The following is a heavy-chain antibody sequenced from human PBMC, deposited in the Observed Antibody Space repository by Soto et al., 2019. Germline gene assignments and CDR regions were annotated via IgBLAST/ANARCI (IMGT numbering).Heavy chain of an antibody. Sequence: EVQLLESGVGLVQPGGSLRLSCAASGFTFSSYAMSWVRQAPGKGLEWVSIISGSGGGTYYADSVKGRFTISRDNSKNTLYLQMNSLRAEDTAVYYCAKGDSSWSYFDFWGQGTLVTVSS. J-gene: IGHJ4*02. D-gene: IGHD6-13*01. CDR3: AKGDSSWSYFDF. CDR1: GFTFSSYA. CDR2: ISGSGGGT. V-gene: IGHV3-23*01.